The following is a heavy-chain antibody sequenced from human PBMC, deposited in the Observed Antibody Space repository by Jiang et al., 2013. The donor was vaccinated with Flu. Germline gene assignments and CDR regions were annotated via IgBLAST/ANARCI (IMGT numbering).Heavy chain of an antibody. Sequence: LLKPSETLSLTCTVSGGSISTSTYYWGWIRQSPGRGLEWIGSVYYSGYTYYKSPLKSRVTISADTSKNQFSLKLTSVTAADTAVYYCARQGYSSGWYHNFDHWGQGILVTVSS. CDR1: GGSISTSTYY. V-gene: IGHV4-39*01. CDR3: ARQGYSSGWYHNFDH. CDR2: VYYSGYT. D-gene: IGHD6-19*01. J-gene: IGHJ4*02.